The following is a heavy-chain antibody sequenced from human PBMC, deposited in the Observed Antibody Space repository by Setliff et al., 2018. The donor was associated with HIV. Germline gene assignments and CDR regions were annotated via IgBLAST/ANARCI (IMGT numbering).Heavy chain of an antibody. D-gene: IGHD3-22*01. Sequence: TSETLSLTCTVSGGSISIYTHYWGWIRQPPGKGLEWIGSVYYTGSTYYNPSLKSRVTISVDTSKNQFSLRLTSVTAADTAVYFCARLRITMIMMLNYFDYWGQGTLVTVSS. CDR3: ARLRITMIMMLNYFDY. J-gene: IGHJ4*02. CDR1: GGSISIYTHY. CDR2: VYYTGST. V-gene: IGHV4-39*01.